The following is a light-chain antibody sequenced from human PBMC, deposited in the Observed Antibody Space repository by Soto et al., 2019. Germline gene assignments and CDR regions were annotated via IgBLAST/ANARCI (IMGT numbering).Light chain of an antibody. CDR1: SSNIGAGYD. V-gene: IGLV1-40*01. CDR3: QSYDSSLSGYV. Sequence: QSVLTQPPSGSGAPGQTVTIYCTGSSSNIGAGYDVHWYQQLPGTAPKLLIYGNSNRPSGVPDRFSGSKSGTSASLAITGLQAEDEADYYCQSYDSSLSGYVFGTGTKVTVL. J-gene: IGLJ1*01. CDR2: GNS.